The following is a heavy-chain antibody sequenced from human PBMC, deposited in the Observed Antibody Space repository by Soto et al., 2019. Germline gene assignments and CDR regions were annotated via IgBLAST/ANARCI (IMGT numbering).Heavy chain of an antibody. CDR2: IWFDGSEI. J-gene: IGHJ4*02. Sequence: QVYLVQSGGGVVQPGRSLRLSCAASGFTFRNYGMHWVRQAPGRGLEWVAVIWFDGSEIYYADSVKGRFTISRDNSNSALFLQMDYLRAEDTAMYYCARYKSGHSDYWGQGTPVTVSA. V-gene: IGHV3-33*01. CDR3: ARYKSGHSDY. CDR1: GFTFRNYG. D-gene: IGHD3-3*01.